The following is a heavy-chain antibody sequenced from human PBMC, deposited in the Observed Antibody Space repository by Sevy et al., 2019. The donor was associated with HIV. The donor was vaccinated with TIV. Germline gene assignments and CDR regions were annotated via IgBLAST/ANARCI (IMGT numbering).Heavy chain of an antibody. V-gene: IGHV3-23*01. CDR1: GFTFSSYA. D-gene: IGHD2-15*01. CDR3: SSLRYCSGGSCYRDAFDI. J-gene: IGHJ3*02. Sequence: GGSLRLSCAASGFTFSSYAMSWVRQAPGKGLEWVSAISGSGGSTYYADSVKGRFTISRDNSKNTLYLQMNSLRAEDTAVYYCSSLRYCSGGSCYRDAFDIWGQGTMVTVSS. CDR2: ISGSGGST.